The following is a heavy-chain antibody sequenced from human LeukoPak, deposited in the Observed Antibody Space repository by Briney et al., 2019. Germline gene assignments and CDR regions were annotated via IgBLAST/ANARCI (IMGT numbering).Heavy chain of an antibody. CDR3: ARENTYYYDSSIPRRPQGWFDP. V-gene: IGHV1-69*13. CDR1: GYIFINYA. D-gene: IGHD3-22*01. Sequence: ASVKVSCKASGYIFINYAIHWVRQAPGQGLEWMGGIIPIFGTANYAQKFQGRVTITADESTSTAYMELSSLRSEDTAVYYCARENTYYYDSSIPRRPQGWFDPWGQGTLVTVSS. J-gene: IGHJ5*02. CDR2: IIPIFGTA.